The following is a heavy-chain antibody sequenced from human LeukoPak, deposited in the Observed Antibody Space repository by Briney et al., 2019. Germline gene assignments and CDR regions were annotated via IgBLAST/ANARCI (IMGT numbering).Heavy chain of an antibody. CDR3: ARRVTIFGVDRAYYYMDV. V-gene: IGHV4-4*07. J-gene: IGHJ6*03. CDR1: GGSISSYY. CDR2: IYTSGST. Sequence: SETLSLTCTVSGGSISSYYWSWIRQPAGKGLEWIGRIYTSGSTNYNPSLKSRVTISVDTSKNQFSLKLSSVTAADTAVYYCARRVTIFGVDRAYYYMDVWGKGTTVTVSS. D-gene: IGHD3-3*01.